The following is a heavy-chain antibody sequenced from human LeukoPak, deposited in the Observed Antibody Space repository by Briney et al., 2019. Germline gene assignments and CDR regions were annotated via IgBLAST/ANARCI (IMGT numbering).Heavy chain of an antibody. J-gene: IGHJ4*02. Sequence: SETLSLTCAAYGGSFSGYYWSWIRQPPGKGLEWIGEINHSGSTNYNPSLKSRVTISVDTSKNQFSLKLSSVTAADTAVYYCARGGTYDFWSGTPTYYFDYWGQGTLVTVSS. V-gene: IGHV4-34*01. CDR1: GGSFSGYY. D-gene: IGHD3-3*01. CDR2: INHSGST. CDR3: ARGGTYDFWSGTPTYYFDY.